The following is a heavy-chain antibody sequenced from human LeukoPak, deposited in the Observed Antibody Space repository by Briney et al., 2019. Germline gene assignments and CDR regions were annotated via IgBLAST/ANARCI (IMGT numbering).Heavy chain of an antibody. J-gene: IGHJ4*02. CDR1: GFTFSSYG. CDR3: ARETLAYCGGDCYGGTDY. V-gene: IGHV3-30*03. D-gene: IGHD2-21*01. Sequence: PGGSLRLSCAASGFTFSSYGMYWVRQAPGKGLEWVAVISYDGNNKYYADSVKGRFTISRDNSKNTLYLQMNSLRAEDTAVYYCARETLAYCGGDCYGGTDYWGQGTLVTVSS. CDR2: ISYDGNNK.